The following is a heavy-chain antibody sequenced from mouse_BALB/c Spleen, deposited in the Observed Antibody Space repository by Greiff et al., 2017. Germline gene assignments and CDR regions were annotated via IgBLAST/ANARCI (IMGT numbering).Heavy chain of an antibody. CDR2: INPGSGGT. CDR1: GYAFTNYL. J-gene: IGHJ4*01. V-gene: IGHV1-54*01. Sequence: VMLVESGAELVRPGTSVKVSCKASGYAFTNYLIEWVKQRPGQGLEWIGVINPGSGGTNYNEKFKGKATLTADKSSSTAYMQLSSLTSDDSAVYFCAREYGNYEAMDYWGQGTSVTVSS. D-gene: IGHD2-10*02. CDR3: AREYGNYEAMDY.